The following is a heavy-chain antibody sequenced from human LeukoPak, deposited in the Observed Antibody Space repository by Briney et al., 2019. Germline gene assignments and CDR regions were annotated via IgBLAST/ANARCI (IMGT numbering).Heavy chain of an antibody. D-gene: IGHD3-22*01. CDR3: ARDRRKTYYDSSGYTPLDY. J-gene: IGHJ4*02. CDR1: GGSISSYY. CDR2: IYTSGST. Sequence: PSETLSLTCTVSGGSISSYYWSWIRQPAGKGLEWIGRIYTSGSTNYNPSLKSRVTMSVDTSKNQFSLKLGSVTAADTAVYYCARDRRKTYYDSSGYTPLDYWGQGTLSPSPQ. V-gene: IGHV4-4*07.